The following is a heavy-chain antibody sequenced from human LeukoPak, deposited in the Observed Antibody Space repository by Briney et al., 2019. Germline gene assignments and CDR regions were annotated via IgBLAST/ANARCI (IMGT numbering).Heavy chain of an antibody. Sequence: SETLSLTCTVSGGSVSSGTYYWSWIRQPPGKGLEWIVYIYYTGSTNYNPSLKSRVTISLGTSKDQFSLKLSSVTAADTAVYFCASPGPDYGDYAYAYWGQGTLVTVSS. CDR2: IYYTGST. V-gene: IGHV4-61*01. J-gene: IGHJ4*02. D-gene: IGHD4-17*01. CDR1: GGSVSSGTYY. CDR3: ASPGPDYGDYAYAY.